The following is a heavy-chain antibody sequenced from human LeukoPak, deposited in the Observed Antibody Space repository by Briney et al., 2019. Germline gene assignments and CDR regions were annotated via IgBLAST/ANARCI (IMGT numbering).Heavy chain of an antibody. CDR2: IYYSGST. CDR3: ARVYYYDSSGYYFDY. D-gene: IGHD3-22*01. CDR1: GGSISSGDYY. J-gene: IGHJ4*02. V-gene: IGHV4-30-4*01. Sequence: SETLSLTCTVSGGSISSGDYYWSWIRQPPGKGLEWIGYIYYSGSTYYNPSLKSRVTISVDTSKNQFSLKLSSVTAADTAVYYCARVYYYDSSGYYFDYWGQGTLVTVSS.